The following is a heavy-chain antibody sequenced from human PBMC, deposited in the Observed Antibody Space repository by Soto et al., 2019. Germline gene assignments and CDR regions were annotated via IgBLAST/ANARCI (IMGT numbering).Heavy chain of an antibody. CDR3: ARDIPLYGSGTYGMDV. Sequence: QVQLQESGPGLVKPSQTLSLTCTVSCGSISSGGYYWSWIRQHPGKGLEWIGYIYYSGSTYYNPSLKSRVTISVDTSKNQFSLKLSSVTAADTAVYYCARDIPLYGSGTYGMDVWGQGTTVTVSS. CDR2: IYYSGST. CDR1: CGSISSGGYY. V-gene: IGHV4-31*03. J-gene: IGHJ6*02. D-gene: IGHD3-10*01.